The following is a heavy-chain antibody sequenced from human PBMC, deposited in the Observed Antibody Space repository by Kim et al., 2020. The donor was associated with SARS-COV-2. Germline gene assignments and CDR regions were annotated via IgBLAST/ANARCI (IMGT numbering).Heavy chain of an antibody. J-gene: IGHJ4*02. CDR3: AKDHTYYYDSSGYRGFVD. D-gene: IGHD3-22*01. V-gene: IGHV3-23*01. CDR1: GFTFSSYA. Sequence: GGSLRLSCAASGFTFSSYAMSWVRQAPGKGLEWVSAISGSGGSTYYADSVKGRFTISRDNSKNTLYLQMNSLRAEDTAVYYCAKDHTYYYDSSGYRGFVDWGQGTLVTVSS. CDR2: ISGSGGST.